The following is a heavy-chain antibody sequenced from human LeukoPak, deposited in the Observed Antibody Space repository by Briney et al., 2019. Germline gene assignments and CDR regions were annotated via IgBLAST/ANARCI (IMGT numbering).Heavy chain of an antibody. D-gene: IGHD5-18*01. V-gene: IGHV3-7*03. CDR3: ARVEGSYSYGIYYYYYGMDV. CDR2: IKEDGSDQ. CDR1: GFTFSSYA. Sequence: PGGSLRLSCAASGFTFSSYAMSWVRQAPGKGLEWVAKIKEDGSDQYYADSVKGRFTISRDNAKNSLYLQMNSLRAEDTALYHCARVEGSYSYGIYYYYYGMDVWGQGTTVTVSS. J-gene: IGHJ6*02.